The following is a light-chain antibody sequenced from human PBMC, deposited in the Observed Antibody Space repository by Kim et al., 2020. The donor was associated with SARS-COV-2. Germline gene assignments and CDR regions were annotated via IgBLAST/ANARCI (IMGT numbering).Light chain of an antibody. CDR1: QSISYY. V-gene: IGKV3-11*01. CDR3: QQRNFWPLT. Sequence: LSPGESAPLSCRASQSISYYLAWYQQRPGQAPRLLIYDVSNRATGIPARFSGTGSGTDFTLTISSLEPEDFAVYYCQQRNFWPLTFGGGTKVDIK. CDR2: DVS. J-gene: IGKJ4*01.